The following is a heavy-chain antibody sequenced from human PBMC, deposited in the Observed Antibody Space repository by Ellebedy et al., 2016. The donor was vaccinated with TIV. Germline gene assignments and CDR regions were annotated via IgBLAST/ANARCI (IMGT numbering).Heavy chain of an antibody. J-gene: IGHJ3*01. CDR2: INHSGST. CDR3: ARGRVGTANSDY. Sequence: SETLSLTCAVYGGSFSGYYWSWIRQPPGKGLEWIGEINHSGSTNYNPSLKSRVTISVDTSKNQFSLKLSSVTAADTAVYYCARGRVGTANSDYWGQGQWSPSLQ. V-gene: IGHV4-34*01. CDR1: GGSFSGYY. D-gene: IGHD4/OR15-4a*01.